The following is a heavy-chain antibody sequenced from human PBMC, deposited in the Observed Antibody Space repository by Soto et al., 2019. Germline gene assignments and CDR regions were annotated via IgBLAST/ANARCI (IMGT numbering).Heavy chain of an antibody. Sequence: QVQLVQSGAEVKKPGASVKVSCKASGYTFTSYYMHWVRQAPGQGLEWMGIINPSGGSTSYAQKFQCRVTMTRDTSTSTVYMEPSSLRSEDTAVYYCASIAAAAQGGFDYWGQGTLVTVSS. CDR1: GYTFTSYY. CDR3: ASIAAAAQGGFDY. CDR2: INPSGGST. V-gene: IGHV1-46*01. J-gene: IGHJ4*02. D-gene: IGHD6-13*01.